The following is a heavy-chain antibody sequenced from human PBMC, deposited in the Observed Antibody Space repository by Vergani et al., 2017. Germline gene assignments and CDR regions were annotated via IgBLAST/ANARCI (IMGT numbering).Heavy chain of an antibody. V-gene: IGHV3-21*01. D-gene: IGHD1-1*01. Sequence: EVQLLESGGGLVQPGGSLRLSCAASGFTFSSYNMNWVRQAPGKGLEWVSSITSSSSYTYYADSVRGRFTISRDNAKNSLYLQMNSLRAEDTAVYFCASNLPTRADFDYWGQGTLVTVSS. CDR3: ASNLPTRADFDY. CDR1: GFTFSSYN. CDR2: ITSSSSYT. J-gene: IGHJ4*02.